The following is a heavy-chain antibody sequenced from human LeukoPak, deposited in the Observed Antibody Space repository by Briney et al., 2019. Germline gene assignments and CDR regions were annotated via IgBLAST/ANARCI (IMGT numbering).Heavy chain of an antibody. J-gene: IGHJ4*02. CDR1: GGSLTGYY. CDR2: VHHSGRT. D-gene: IGHD3-16*01. V-gene: IGHV4-34*01. Sequence: SETLSLTCGVYGGSLTGYYWSWIRQAPGKGLEWVGEVHHSGRTLYNLSLMGRVTISVDTSNNQFSLWLNSVTAADTAVYYCARDDAHLGGTFFDSWGQGILVTVSS. CDR3: ARDDAHLGGTFFDS.